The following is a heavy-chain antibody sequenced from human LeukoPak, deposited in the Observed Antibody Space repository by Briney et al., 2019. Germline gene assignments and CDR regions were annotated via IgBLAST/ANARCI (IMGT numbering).Heavy chain of an antibody. D-gene: IGHD3-10*01. CDR2: IYENGGTT. J-gene: IGHJ6*02. Sequence: GGSLRLSCVGSGFTFRSHAMSWVRQAPEKGLEFVSGIYENGGTTYYADSVKGRFSTSRDSAKNSLYLQMNSLRPEDTALYYCVKDMNPGGADVWGQGTTVTVSS. V-gene: IGHV3-23*01. CDR1: GFTFRSHA. CDR3: VKDMNPGGADV.